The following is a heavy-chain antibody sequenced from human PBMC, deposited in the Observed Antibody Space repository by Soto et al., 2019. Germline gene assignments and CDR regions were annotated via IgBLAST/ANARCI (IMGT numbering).Heavy chain of an antibody. CDR3: AKEPSSSWYDY. CDR1: GFTSSIYG. V-gene: IGHV3-23*01. J-gene: IGHJ4*02. Sequence: GGSLRLSCACSGFTSSIYGMSWVRQAPGKGLEWVAGISDDGFITNYADSVKGRFTISKDNSKSTVYLQMNSLRAEDTAVYYCAKEPSSSWYDYWGQGTLVTVSS. CDR2: ISDDGFIT. D-gene: IGHD6-13*01.